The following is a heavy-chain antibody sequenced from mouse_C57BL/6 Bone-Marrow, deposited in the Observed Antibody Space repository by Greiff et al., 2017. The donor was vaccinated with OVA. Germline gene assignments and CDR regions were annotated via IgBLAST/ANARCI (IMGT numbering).Heavy chain of an antibody. CDR3: ARHSNYLAWFAY. Sequence: VQLVESGAELARPGASVKLSCKASGYTFTSYGISWVKQRTGQGLEWIGEIYPRSGNTYYNEKFKGKATLTADKSSSTAYMELRSLTSEDSAVYFWARHSNYLAWFAYWGQGTLVTVSA. V-gene: IGHV1-81*01. CDR1: GYTFTSYG. CDR2: IYPRSGNT. D-gene: IGHD2-5*01. J-gene: IGHJ3*01.